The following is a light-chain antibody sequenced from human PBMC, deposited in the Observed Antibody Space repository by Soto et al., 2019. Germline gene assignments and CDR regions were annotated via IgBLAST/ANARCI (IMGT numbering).Light chain of an antibody. Sequence: SVLTQSTDTLSLSPGERATLSCRASESVSSNYVAWYQQKPGQAPRLLIYGASSRATGIPDRFSGSGSGTDFTLTIFRLEPEDFAVYYCQQYGSSPSITFGQGTKVDIK. CDR1: ESVSSNY. J-gene: IGKJ1*01. CDR2: GAS. CDR3: QQYGSSPSIT. V-gene: IGKV3-20*01.